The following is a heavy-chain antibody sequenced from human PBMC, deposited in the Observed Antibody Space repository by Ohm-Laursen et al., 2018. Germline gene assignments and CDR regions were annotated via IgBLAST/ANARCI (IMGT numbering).Heavy chain of an antibody. D-gene: IGHD3-10*01. CDR3: ASRPPGLWFGPFDP. CDR2: IKQDGSEK. CDR1: GFTFSSYW. J-gene: IGHJ5*02. V-gene: IGHV3-7*01. Sequence: SLRLSCAASGFTFSSYWMSWVRQAPGKGLEWVANIKQDGSEKYYVDSVEGRFTISRDNAKNSLYLQMNSLRDEDTAVYYCASRPPGLWFGPFDPWGQGTLVTVSS.